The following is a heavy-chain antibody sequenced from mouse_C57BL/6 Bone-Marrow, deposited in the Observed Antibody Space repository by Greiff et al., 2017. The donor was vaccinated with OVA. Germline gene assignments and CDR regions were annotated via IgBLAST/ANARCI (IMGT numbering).Heavy chain of an antibody. CDR2: INPSNGGT. J-gene: IGHJ2*01. CDR3: ARGRNYYGSARNFDY. Sequence: VQLQQPGTELVKPGASVKLSCKASGYTFTSYWMHWVKQRPGQGLEWIGNINPSNGGTNYNEKFKSKATLTVDKSSSTAYMQLSSLTSEDSAVYYWARGRNYYGSARNFDYWGQGTTPTVSS. CDR1: GYTFTSYW. V-gene: IGHV1-53*01. D-gene: IGHD1-1*01.